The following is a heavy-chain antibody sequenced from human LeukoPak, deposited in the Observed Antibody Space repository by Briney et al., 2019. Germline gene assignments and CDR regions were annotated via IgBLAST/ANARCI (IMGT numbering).Heavy chain of an antibody. CDR2: IYSGGGT. CDR3: VSFYETY. J-gene: IGHJ4*02. V-gene: IGHV3-66*01. D-gene: IGHD2-2*01. Sequence: GGSLRLSCVASGFTVGNNYVTWVRQAPGRGLEWVSLIYSGGGTYYADSVKGRFTISKDNAKNTVYLQMNNLRAEDTAVYYCVSFYETYWGRGTLVTVSS. CDR1: GFTVGNNY.